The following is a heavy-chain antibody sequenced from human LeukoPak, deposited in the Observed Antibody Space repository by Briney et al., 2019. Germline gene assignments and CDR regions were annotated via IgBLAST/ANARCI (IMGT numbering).Heavy chain of an antibody. D-gene: IGHD6-19*01. J-gene: IGHJ4*02. CDR2: INHSGST. CDR1: GGSFSGYY. V-gene: IGHV4-34*01. Sequence: KPSETLPLTCAVYGGSFSGYYWSWIRQPPGKGLEWIGEINHSGSTNYNPSLKSRVTISVDTSKNQFSLKLSSVTAADTAVYYCARRYSSGWYGYWGQGTLVTVSS. CDR3: ARRYSSGWYGY.